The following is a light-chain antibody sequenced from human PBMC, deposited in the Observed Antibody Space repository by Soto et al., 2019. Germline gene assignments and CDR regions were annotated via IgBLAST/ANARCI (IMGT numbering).Light chain of an antibody. Sequence: QSVLTQPPSASGTPGQRGTLSCSGSSSNIGSNTVNWYQQLPGTAPKLLIYSNNQRPSGVPDRFSGSKSGTSASLAISGLQSEDEADYYCAAWDDSLNGYVFGTGTKVTV. V-gene: IGLV1-44*01. J-gene: IGLJ1*01. CDR3: AAWDDSLNGYV. CDR2: SNN. CDR1: SSNIGSNT.